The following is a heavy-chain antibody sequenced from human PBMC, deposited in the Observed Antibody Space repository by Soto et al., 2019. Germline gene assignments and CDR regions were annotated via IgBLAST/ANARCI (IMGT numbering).Heavy chain of an antibody. CDR3: ARAPGGYYYYYGMDV. V-gene: IGHV4-34*01. Sequence: SETLSLTCAVYGGSSSGYYWSWIRQPPGKGLEWIGEINHSGSTNYNPSLKSRVTISVDTSKNQFSLKLSSVTAADTAVYYCARAPGGYYYYYGMDVWGQGTTVTVSS. D-gene: IGHD3-10*01. J-gene: IGHJ6*02. CDR1: GGSSSGYY. CDR2: INHSGST.